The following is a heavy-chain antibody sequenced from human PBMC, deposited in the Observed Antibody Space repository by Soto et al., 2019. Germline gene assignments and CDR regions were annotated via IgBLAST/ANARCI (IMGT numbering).Heavy chain of an antibody. CDR1: GFTFSSYA. J-gene: IGHJ4*02. V-gene: IGHV3-23*01. Sequence: GGSLRLSCAASGFTFSSYAMSWVRQAPGKGLEWVSAISGSGGSTYYADSVKGRFTISGDNSKNTLYLQMNSLRAEDTAVYYCASSIAAAKGLRFDYWGQGTLVTVSS. CDR3: ASSIAAAKGLRFDY. D-gene: IGHD6-13*01. CDR2: ISGSGGST.